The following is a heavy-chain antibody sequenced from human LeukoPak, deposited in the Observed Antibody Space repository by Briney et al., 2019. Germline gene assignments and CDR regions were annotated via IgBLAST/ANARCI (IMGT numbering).Heavy chain of an antibody. V-gene: IGHV3-7*01. J-gene: IGHJ4*02. CDR2: IKHDESEK. CDR1: GFTFSSYA. Sequence: GGSLRLSCAASGFTFSSYAMSWVRQAPGKGLEWVANIKHDESEKNYLVSVKGRFTISRDNAQNSLYLQMNGLRVEDTAVYYCTRRLDDWGQGTLVTVSS. CDR3: TRRLDD. D-gene: IGHD3-16*01.